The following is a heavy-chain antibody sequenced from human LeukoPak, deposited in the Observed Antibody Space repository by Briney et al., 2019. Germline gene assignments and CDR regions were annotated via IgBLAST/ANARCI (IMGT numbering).Heavy chain of an antibody. J-gene: IGHJ6*04. V-gene: IGHV2-70*01. D-gene: IGHD3-22*01. CDR1: GFSLSTSGMC. CDR3: ARMPSYNYYDSSGYSNYYYYGMDV. CDR2: IDWDDDK. Sequence: SGPALVKPTQTLTLTCTFSGFSLSTSGMCVSWIRQPPGKALEWLALIDWDDDKYYSTSLKTRLTISKDTSKNQVVLTMTNMDPVDTATYYCARMPSYNYYDSSGYSNYYYYGMDVWGKGTTVTVSS.